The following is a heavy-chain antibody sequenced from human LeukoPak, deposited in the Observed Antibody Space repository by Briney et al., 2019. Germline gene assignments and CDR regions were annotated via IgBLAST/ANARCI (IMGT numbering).Heavy chain of an antibody. D-gene: IGHD3-16*02. J-gene: IGHJ4*02. CDR1: GYTSTTYG. CDR2: THNSYT. CDR3: ARGPPGELWFATFDY. V-gene: IGHV1-18*01. Sequence: ASVKVSCKASGYTSTTYGISWVRQAPGQGLEWMGWTHNSYTQYAQTLRDRLTMTTDTSTSTSYMELSSLRSEDTAVYYCARGPPGELWFATFDYWGQGTLVTVSS.